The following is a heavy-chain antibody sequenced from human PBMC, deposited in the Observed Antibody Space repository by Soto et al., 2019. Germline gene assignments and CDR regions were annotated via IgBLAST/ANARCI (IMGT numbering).Heavy chain of an antibody. J-gene: IGHJ3*02. Sequence: EVQLVESGGGLIQPGGSLRLSCAASGFTVSSHYMSWVLQAPGKGLKWVSVIYSGGSTYYADSVKGRFTISRDNSKNTLYLKMNSLRAEDTAVYYCARNYDSTAGGAFDIWCNGTMVTVSS. D-gene: IGHD3-22*01. CDR1: GFTVSSHY. V-gene: IGHV3-53*01. CDR3: ARNYDSTAGGAFDI. CDR2: IYSGGST.